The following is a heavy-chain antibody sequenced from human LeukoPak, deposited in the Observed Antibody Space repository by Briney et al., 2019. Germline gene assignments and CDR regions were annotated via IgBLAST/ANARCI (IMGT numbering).Heavy chain of an antibody. CDR2: IWYDGSNK. V-gene: IGHV3-33*01. CDR3: ARDGLGTSYYYGMDV. Sequence: GRSLRLSCAASGFTFSSYGMHWVRQAPGKGLEWVAVIWYDGSNKYYADSVKGRFTISRDNSKNTLYLQMNSLRAEDTAVYYCARDGLGTSYYYGMDVWGQGTTVTVSS. J-gene: IGHJ6*02. D-gene: IGHD7-27*01. CDR1: GFTFSSYG.